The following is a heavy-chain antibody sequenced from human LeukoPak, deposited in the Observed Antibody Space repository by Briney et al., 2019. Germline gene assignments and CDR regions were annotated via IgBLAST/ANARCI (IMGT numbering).Heavy chain of an antibody. V-gene: IGHV1-18*04. CDR1: GYTFTGYY. CDR3: ARGTYYDFWSDDY. D-gene: IGHD3-3*01. J-gene: IGHJ4*02. Sequence: ASVKVSCKASGYTFTGYYMHWVRQAPGQGLEWMGWISAYNGNTNYAQKLQGRVTMTTDTSTSTAYMELRSLRSDDTAVYYCARGTYYDFWSDDYWGQGTLVTVSS. CDR2: ISAYNGNT.